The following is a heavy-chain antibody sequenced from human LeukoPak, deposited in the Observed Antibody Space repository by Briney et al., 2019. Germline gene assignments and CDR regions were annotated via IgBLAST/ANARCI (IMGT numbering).Heavy chain of an antibody. V-gene: IGHV1-69*13. CDR2: IIPIFGTA. Sequence: GASVKVSCKASGGSFISFAISWMRQAPGQGLEWMGGIIPIFGTANYAQKFQGRVTITADESTSTAYMELSSQRSEDTAVYYCATCARNFYCYRFDYWGQGTLVTVSS. D-gene: IGHD2-2*02. J-gene: IGHJ4*02. CDR3: ATCARNFYCYRFDY. CDR1: GGSFISFA.